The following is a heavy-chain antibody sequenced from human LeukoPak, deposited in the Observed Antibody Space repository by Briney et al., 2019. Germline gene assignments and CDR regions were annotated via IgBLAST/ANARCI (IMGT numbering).Heavy chain of an antibody. V-gene: IGHV1-18*01. D-gene: IGHD6-13*01. CDR1: GYTFTSYI. J-gene: IGHJ6*03. CDR3: ARDRHIAAAVYYYYMDV. Sequence: ASVKVSCKASGYTFTSYIISWVRQAPGQGREWMGWISAYNGNTDYAQRVQGRVTMTTDTSTSTAYMEVRSLRSDDTAVYYCARDRHIAAAVYYYYMDVWGKGTPVTVSS. CDR2: ISAYNGNT.